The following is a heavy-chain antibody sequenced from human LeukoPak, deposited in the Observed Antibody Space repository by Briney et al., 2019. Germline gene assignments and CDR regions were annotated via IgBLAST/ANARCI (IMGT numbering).Heavy chain of an antibody. CDR2: ISDDGSTE. V-gene: IGHV3-30*18. Sequence: GKSLRLSCAASGFTLRNYGMQWVRQAPGKGLEWVAVISDDGSTEHYADSVKGRLTISRDNSKNTLYLQMNSLRAEDTAVYYCAKDRATVRGVPNYWGQGTLVTVSS. J-gene: IGHJ4*02. CDR1: GFTLRNYG. CDR3: AKDRATVRGVPNY. D-gene: IGHD3-10*02.